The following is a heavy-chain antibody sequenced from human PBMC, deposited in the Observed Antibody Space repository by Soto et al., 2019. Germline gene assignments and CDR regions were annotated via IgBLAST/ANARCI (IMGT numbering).Heavy chain of an antibody. D-gene: IGHD6-13*01. J-gene: IGHJ6*02. CDR1: GGSISSYY. CDR3: ARDSSSSWYGPTGSYGTDV. V-gene: IGHV4-59*01. Sequence: SETLSLTCTVSGGSISSYYWSWIRQPPGKGLEWIGYIYYSGSTNYNPSLKSRVTISVDTSKNQFSLKLSSVTAADTAVYYCARDSSSSWYGPTGSYGTDVWGQGTTVTVSS. CDR2: IYYSGST.